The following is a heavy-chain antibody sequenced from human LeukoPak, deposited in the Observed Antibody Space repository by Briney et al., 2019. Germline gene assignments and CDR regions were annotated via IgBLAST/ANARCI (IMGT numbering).Heavy chain of an antibody. V-gene: IGHV1-2*02. D-gene: IGHD3-22*01. CDR2: INPNSGGT. J-gene: IGHJ5*02. CDR3: ARGGHYYYDSSGYENWFDP. CDR1: GYTFTGYY. Sequence: ASVKVSCKASGYTFTGYYMHWVRQAPGQGLEWMGWINPNSGGTNYAQKFQGRVTMTRDTSISTAYMELSRLRSDDTAVYYCARGGHYYYDSSGYENWFDPWGQGTLVTVSS.